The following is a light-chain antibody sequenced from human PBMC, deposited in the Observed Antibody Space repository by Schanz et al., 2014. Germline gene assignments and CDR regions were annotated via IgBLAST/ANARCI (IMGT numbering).Light chain of an antibody. J-gene: IGKJ2*01. Sequence: DVVLTQSPLSLPVTLRQPASISCRSSQRVTSDDGITYFNWFQQRPGQSPRPLIYKVSNRDSGVPDRFSGSASGTEFTLKISSVEAEDVGLYFCMQATHWPYTFGQGTNLELK. CDR1: QRVTSDDGITY. CDR2: KVS. V-gene: IGKV2-30*01. CDR3: MQATHWPYT.